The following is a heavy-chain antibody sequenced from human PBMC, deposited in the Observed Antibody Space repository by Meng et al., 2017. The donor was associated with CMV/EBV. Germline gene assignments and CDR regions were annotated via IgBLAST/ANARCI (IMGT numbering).Heavy chain of an antibody. J-gene: IGHJ4*02. CDR3: ARLDPTALDY. D-gene: IGHD5-18*01. CDR2: IYPGDSDT. Sequence: KVSCKASGGTFSSYAISWVRQAPGQGLEWMGIIYPGDSDTRYSPSFQGQVTISADKSISTAYLQWSSLKASDTAMYYCARLDPTALDYWGQGTLVTVSS. V-gene: IGHV5-51*01. CDR1: GGTFSSYA.